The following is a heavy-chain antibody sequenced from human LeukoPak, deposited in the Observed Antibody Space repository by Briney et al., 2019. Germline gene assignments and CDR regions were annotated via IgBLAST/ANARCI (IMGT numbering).Heavy chain of an antibody. CDR2: IYPGDSDT. V-gene: IGHV5-51*01. D-gene: IGHD3-10*01. CDR1: GYRFMNYW. CDR3: ARTYGSGANLDY. J-gene: IGHJ4*02. Sequence: GESLKISCKGSGYRFMNYWIGWVRQMSGKGLEWMGIIYPGDSDTRYSPSFQGQVTISADKSINTAYLQWSSLKASDTAMYYCARTYGSGANLDYWGQGTLVTVSS.